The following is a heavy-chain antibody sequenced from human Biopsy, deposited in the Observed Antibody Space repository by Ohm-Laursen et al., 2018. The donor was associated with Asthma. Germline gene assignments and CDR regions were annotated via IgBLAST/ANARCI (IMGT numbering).Heavy chain of an antibody. CDR2: IYSGGTL. Sequence: SLRLSCSASGFAVSRDHMFWVRQAPGKGLEWVSVIYSGGTLHTADSVRGRFTISRDYSKSTLYLQMHSLRAEDTAVYYCARGDSSNWSHYYFDYWGQGTLVTVSS. D-gene: IGHD3-22*01. CDR3: ARGDSSNWSHYYFDY. CDR1: GFAVSRDH. J-gene: IGHJ4*02. V-gene: IGHV3-53*01.